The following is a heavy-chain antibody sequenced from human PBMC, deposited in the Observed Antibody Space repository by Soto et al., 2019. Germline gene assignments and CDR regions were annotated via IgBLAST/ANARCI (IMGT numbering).Heavy chain of an antibody. D-gene: IGHD3-3*01. CDR1: GGSISSGGYY. CDR2: ISGNGGYT. J-gene: IGHJ4*02. V-gene: IGHV3-23*01. Sequence: AETLSLTCTVSGGSISSGGYYWSWVRQAPGKGLEWVSTISGNGGYTYYSDSVRGRFTISRDNSKKTLYLQMDSLRADDTAVFYCAKGKANTVFGVDTLFDYWGQGTQVTVSS. CDR3: AKGKANTVFGVDTLFDY.